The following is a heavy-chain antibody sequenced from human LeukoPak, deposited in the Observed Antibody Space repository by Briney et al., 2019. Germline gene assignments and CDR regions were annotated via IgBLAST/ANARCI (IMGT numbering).Heavy chain of an antibody. CDR1: GFTFSSYA. Sequence: GGSLRLSCAASGFTFSSYAMSWVRQAPGKGLEWVSAISGSGGSTYYADSVKGRFTISRDNSKNTLYLQMNSLRAEDTAVYYSAKDAPITMIVVVILNHTSKFDYWGQGTLVTVSS. J-gene: IGHJ4*02. D-gene: IGHD3-22*01. V-gene: IGHV3-23*01. CDR2: ISGSGGST. CDR3: AKDAPITMIVVVILNHTSKFDY.